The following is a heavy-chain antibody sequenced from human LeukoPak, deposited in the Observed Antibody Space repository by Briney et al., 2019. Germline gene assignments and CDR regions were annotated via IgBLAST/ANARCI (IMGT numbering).Heavy chain of an antibody. CDR3: ARTFRGIDY. J-gene: IGHJ4*02. D-gene: IGHD3-16*01. CDR2: ISSSGSTI. Sequence: GGSLRLSCAASGFTFASYGMSWVRQAPGKGLEGVSYISSSGSTIYYADSVKGRFTISRDNAKNSLYLQMNSLRAEDTAVYYCARTFRGIDYWGQGTLVTVSS. V-gene: IGHV3-48*04. CDR1: GFTFASYG.